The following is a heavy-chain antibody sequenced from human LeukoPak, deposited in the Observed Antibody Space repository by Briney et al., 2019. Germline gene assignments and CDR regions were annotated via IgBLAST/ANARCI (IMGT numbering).Heavy chain of an antibody. CDR1: GFTFTTYT. CDR2: VSQDGRIT. V-gene: IGHV3-23*01. J-gene: IGHJ4*02. D-gene: IGHD2-8*02. Sequence: QPGGSLRLSCAASGFTFTTYTFNWVRQAPGQGLEWVSGVSQDGRITQYTDSVKGRFTISRDNSKDTIYLQMSSLRVEDTAIYYCVKDRVPDGVWSFDYWGQGSLVIVS. CDR3: VKDRVPDGVWSFDY.